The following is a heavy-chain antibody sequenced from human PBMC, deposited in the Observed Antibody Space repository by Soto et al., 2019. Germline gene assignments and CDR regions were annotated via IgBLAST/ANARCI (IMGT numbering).Heavy chain of an antibody. V-gene: IGHV3-30-3*01. CDR3: ARDEVFDY. CDR1: GFTFSSYA. Sequence: GGSLRLSCAAPGFTFSSYAMHWVRQAPGKGLGWVAVISYDGSNKYYADSVKGRFTISRDNSKNTLYLQMNSLRAEDTAVYYCARDEVFDYWGQGTLVTVSS. CDR2: ISYDGSNK. J-gene: IGHJ4*02.